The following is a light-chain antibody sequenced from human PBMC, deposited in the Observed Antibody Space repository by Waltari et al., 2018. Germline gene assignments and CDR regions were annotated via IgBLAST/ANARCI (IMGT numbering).Light chain of an antibody. CDR3: QSYDSSSWV. V-gene: IGLV6-57*01. CDR2: EDN. Sequence: NFMLTQPHAVSESPGKTVTISCPRTRGSIASNYVQWYQQRPGGSPTTVIYEDNQRPSGVPDRFSGSIDSSSNSASLTISGLKTEDEADYYCQSYDSSSWVFGGGTKLTVL. J-gene: IGLJ3*02. CDR1: RGSIASNY.